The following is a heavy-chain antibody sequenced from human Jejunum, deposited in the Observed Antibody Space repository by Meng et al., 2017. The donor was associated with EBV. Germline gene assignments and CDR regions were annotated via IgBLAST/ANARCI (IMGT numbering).Heavy chain of an antibody. CDR1: CASISSSSW. D-gene: IGHD3-3*01. V-gene: IGHV4-4*02. CDR2: IINSGST. Sequence: GQRQVMPSGTTSIPCAVSCASISSSSWWSGVRQPPGKGLEWIGEIINSGSTNYNPSLKSRVTISVDKSKNQFSLKLSSVTAADTAVYYCARYGSGYFPALWYWGQGTLVTVSS. CDR3: ARYGSGYFPALWY. J-gene: IGHJ4*02.